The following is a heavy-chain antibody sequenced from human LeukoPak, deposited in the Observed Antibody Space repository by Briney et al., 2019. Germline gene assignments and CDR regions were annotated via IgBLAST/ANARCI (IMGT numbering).Heavy chain of an antibody. CDR1: GFTFSSFG. CDR2: ISYDGDNK. V-gene: IGHV3-30*03. J-gene: IGHJ2*01. CDR3: ARDGSGTITEGYFDL. Sequence: PGRSLRLSCAVSGFTFSSFGMHWVRQAPGKGLEWLALISYDGDNKYYADSVKGRFTIARDNSKNTLYLQMNSLRAEDTAVYYCARDGSGTITEGYFDLWGRGTLVTVSS. D-gene: IGHD3-10*01.